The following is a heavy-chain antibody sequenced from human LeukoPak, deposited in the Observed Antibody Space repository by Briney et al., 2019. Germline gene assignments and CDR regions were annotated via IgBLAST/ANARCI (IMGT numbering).Heavy chain of an antibody. V-gene: IGHV1-8*01. J-gene: IGHJ4*02. D-gene: IGHD2-15*01. Sequence: ASVKVSCKASGYTFTSYDINWVRQATGQGLEWMGWMNPNSGNTGYAQKFPGRVTMTRNTSISTAYMELSSLRSEDTAVYYCARVHCSGGSCYSRLAPAAGYRYYFDYWGQGTLVTVSS. CDR3: ARVHCSGGSCYSRLAPAAGYRYYFDY. CDR1: GYTFTSYD. CDR2: MNPNSGNT.